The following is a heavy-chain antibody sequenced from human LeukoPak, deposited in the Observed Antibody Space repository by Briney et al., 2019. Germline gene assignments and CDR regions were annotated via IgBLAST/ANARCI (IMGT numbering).Heavy chain of an antibody. CDR3: ASQLFHRSYFDY. J-gene: IGHJ4*02. Sequence: GGSLRLSCAASGFTFSSYAMSWVRQAPGKGLEWVSAISGSGGSTYYADSVKGRFTISRDNPKNTLYLQMNSLRAEDTAVYYCASQLFHRSYFDYWGQGTLVTVSS. V-gene: IGHV3-23*01. CDR2: ISGSGGST. D-gene: IGHD6-6*01. CDR1: GFTFSSYA.